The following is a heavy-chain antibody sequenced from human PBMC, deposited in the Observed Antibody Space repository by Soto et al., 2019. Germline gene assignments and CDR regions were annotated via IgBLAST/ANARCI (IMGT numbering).Heavy chain of an antibody. D-gene: IGHD5-18*01. CDR3: ARLPIGYSYGTHYYGMDV. Sequence: QVQLVQSGAEVKKPGSSVKVSCEASGGTFSSYALSWVRQVPGQGLEWMGGIIPIFGTANYAQKFQGRVTITADKSRTTAYMELNSLRSEDTAVYYCARLPIGYSYGTHYYGMDVWGQGTTVTVPS. V-gene: IGHV1-69*06. J-gene: IGHJ6*02. CDR2: IIPIFGTA. CDR1: GGTFSSYA.